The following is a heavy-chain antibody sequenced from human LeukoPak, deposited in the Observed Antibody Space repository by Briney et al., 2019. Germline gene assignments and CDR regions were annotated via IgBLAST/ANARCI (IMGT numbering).Heavy chain of an antibody. CDR2: INSSSSTI. CDR3: ARDPEAYDYVWGSYRYYDY. D-gene: IGHD3-16*02. J-gene: IGHJ4*02. CDR1: GFTFSSYS. Sequence: GGSLRLSCAASGFTFSSYSMNWVRQAPGKGLEWVSYINSSSSTIYYADSVKGRFTISRDNAKNSLYLQMNSLRAEDTAVYYCARDPEAYDYVWGSYRYYDYWGQGTLVTVSS. V-gene: IGHV3-48*01.